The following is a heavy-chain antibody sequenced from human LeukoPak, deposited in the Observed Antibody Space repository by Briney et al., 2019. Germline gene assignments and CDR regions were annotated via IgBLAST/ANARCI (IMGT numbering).Heavy chain of an antibody. D-gene: IGHD4-23*01. Sequence: GGSLRLSCAASGFSFSSKGMHWVRQAPGKGLEWMSFIQYDGSIKYYADSVKGRFTISRDNSKNTLYLQMNSLRAEDTAVYYCAKDRGPLVVTLDYWGQGNLVTVSS. CDR1: GFSFSSKG. J-gene: IGHJ4*02. V-gene: IGHV3-30*02. CDR2: IQYDGSIK. CDR3: AKDRGPLVVTLDY.